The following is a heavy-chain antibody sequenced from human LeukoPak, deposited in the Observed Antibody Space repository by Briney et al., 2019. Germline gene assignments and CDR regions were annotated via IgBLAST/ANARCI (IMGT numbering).Heavy chain of an antibody. CDR1: GGSISSGSYY. J-gene: IGHJ4*02. Sequence: SETLSLTCTVSGGSISSGSYYWSWIRQPAGKGLEWIGRIYTSGSTNYNPSLKSRVTISVDTSKNQFSLKLSSVTAADTAVYYCARGPHPHWPLGQFWGQGSLVTVSS. CDR2: IYTSGST. D-gene: IGHD3-16*01. V-gene: IGHV4-61*02. CDR3: ARGPHPHWPLGQF.